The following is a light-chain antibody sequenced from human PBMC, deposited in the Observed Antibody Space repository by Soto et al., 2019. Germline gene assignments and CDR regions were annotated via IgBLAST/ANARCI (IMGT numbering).Light chain of an antibody. Sequence: EVVLTQSPGTVSLSPGERATLSCRASQSVTSNYLAWYQQKPGQAPRLPIYAASSRATGIPDRFSGSGSGTDFTLSISRLEPEDFAVYYCQQYGSSMTWTFGQGTKVEIK. CDR2: AAS. J-gene: IGKJ1*01. CDR3: QQYGSSMTWT. CDR1: QSVTSNY. V-gene: IGKV3-20*01.